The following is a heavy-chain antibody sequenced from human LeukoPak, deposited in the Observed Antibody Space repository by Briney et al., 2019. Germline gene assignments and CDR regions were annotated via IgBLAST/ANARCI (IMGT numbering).Heavy chain of an antibody. D-gene: IGHD1-26*01. CDR2: ISAYNGNT. V-gene: IGHV1-18*01. CDR1: GYTFTSYG. Sequence: ASVKVSCKASGYTFTSYGISWVQQAPGQGLEWMGWISAYNGNTNYAQKLQGRVTMTTDTSTSTAYMELRSLRSDDTAVYYCARDRAIVGAPRCWFDPWGQGTLVTVSS. J-gene: IGHJ5*02. CDR3: ARDRAIVGAPRCWFDP.